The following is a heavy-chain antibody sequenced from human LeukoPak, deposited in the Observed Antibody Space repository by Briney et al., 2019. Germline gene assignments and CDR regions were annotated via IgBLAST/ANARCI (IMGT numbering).Heavy chain of an antibody. CDR3: ASSGGGTIFGVLNWFDP. D-gene: IGHD3-3*01. J-gene: IGHJ5*02. Sequence: GGSLRLSCAASGFTFSSYSMNWVRQAPGKGLEWISYISSSGSSIYYADSVKGRFTISRDNAKNSLYLQMNSLRAEDTAVYYCASSGGGTIFGVLNWFDPWGQGTLVTVSS. CDR1: GFTFSSYS. V-gene: IGHV3-48*04. CDR2: ISSSGSSI.